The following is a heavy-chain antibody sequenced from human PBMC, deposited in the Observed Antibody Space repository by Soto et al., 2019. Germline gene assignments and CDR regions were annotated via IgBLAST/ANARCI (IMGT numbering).Heavy chain of an antibody. CDR3: ARGLRFGDY. D-gene: IGHD3-10*01. CDR2: ISSNGGST. Sequence: EVQLVESGGGLVQPGGSLRLSCAASGFTFSSYDMQWVRQAPGKGLEYVSGISSNGGSTYYANSVKGRFTISRDNSRNTLYLQMGSLRAEDMAVYYCARGLRFGDYWGQGTLVTVSS. J-gene: IGHJ4*02. V-gene: IGHV3-64*01. CDR1: GFTFSSYD.